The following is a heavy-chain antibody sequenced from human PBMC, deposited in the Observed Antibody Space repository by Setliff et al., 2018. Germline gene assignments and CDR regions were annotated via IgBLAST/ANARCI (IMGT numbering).Heavy chain of an antibody. CDR2: LYYTGST. CDR3: ANYSSGNFDY. V-gene: IGHV4-39*01. J-gene: IGHJ4*02. CDR1: GASISTNSYY. D-gene: IGHD6-19*01. Sequence: SETLSLTCTVSGASISTNSYYWGWIRQPPGKGLEWIGTLYYTGSTYYNPSLKSRVTISVDTSKNQFSLKVNSVTAADTAVYYCANYSSGNFDYWGLGTLVTVSS.